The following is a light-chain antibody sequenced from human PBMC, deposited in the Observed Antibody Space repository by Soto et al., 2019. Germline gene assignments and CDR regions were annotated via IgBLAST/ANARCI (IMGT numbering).Light chain of an antibody. J-gene: IGKJ2*01. Sequence: DIQMTQSPSTLASSVGDRVTITCRASQSINRWLAWYQQKPGKDPKLLIYKASTLERGVSSGVNGGGSGTEFSLSSHSLQPDHFATYYCHQYSTYPYMFGQGTKVEI. CDR2: KAS. CDR1: QSINRW. V-gene: IGKV1-5*03. CDR3: HQYSTYPYM.